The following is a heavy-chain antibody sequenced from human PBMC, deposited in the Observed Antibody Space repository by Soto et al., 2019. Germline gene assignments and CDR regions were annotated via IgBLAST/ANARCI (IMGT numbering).Heavy chain of an antibody. CDR1: GGTFSSYA. Sequence: ASVKVSCKASGGTFSSYAISWVRQAPGQGLEWMGWINPNSGGTNYAQKFQGWVTMTRDTSISTAYMELSRLRSDDTAVYYCARDAGEQQLVRTNFQHWGQGTLVTVSS. CDR3: ARDAGEQQLVRTNFQH. CDR2: INPNSGGT. V-gene: IGHV1-2*04. J-gene: IGHJ1*01. D-gene: IGHD6-13*01.